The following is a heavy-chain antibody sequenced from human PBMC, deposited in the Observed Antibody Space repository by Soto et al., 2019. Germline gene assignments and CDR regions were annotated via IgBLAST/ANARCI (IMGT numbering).Heavy chain of an antibody. D-gene: IGHD6-19*01. CDR2: ISYDGSNK. J-gene: IGHJ4*02. CDR1: GFIFSSYG. Sequence: QVQLVESGGGVVQPGRSLRLSCAASGFIFSSYGMHWVRQAPGKGLEWVAVISYDGSNKYYADSVKGRFTISRDNSKNTLYLQMNSLRGEDTAVYYCAKDRSSGWYGGDLDYWGQGTLVTVSS. V-gene: IGHV3-30*18. CDR3: AKDRSSGWYGGDLDY.